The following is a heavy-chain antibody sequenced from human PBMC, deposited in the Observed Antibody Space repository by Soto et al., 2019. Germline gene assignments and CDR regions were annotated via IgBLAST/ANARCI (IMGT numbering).Heavy chain of an antibody. D-gene: IGHD3-22*01. V-gene: IGHV1-46*01. Sequence: QVRLVQSGAEVKKPGASVKVSCEASGYTFTSHFMHWVRQAPGQGLEWMGIIKPSGGTTSYAQKCXGRVTMTRDTXXSXVSXELSSLRSEDTAVYYCAREGDVTMIGVAPFGAFDPWGKGTMVTVSS. J-gene: IGHJ3*01. CDR1: GYTFTSHF. CDR3: AREGDVTMIGVAPFGAFDP. CDR2: IKPSGGTT.